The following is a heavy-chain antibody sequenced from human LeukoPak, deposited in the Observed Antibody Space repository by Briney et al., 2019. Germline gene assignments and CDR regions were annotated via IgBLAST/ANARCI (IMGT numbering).Heavy chain of an antibody. CDR2: ISYDGSNK. Sequence: GGSLGLFCAACGFTFSSFAMHWVRQAPGKGLEWVAVISYDGSNKYYADSVKGRFTISRDNSKNTLYLQMNSLRAEDTAVYYCATLASRANWGQGTLVTVSS. CDR3: ATLASRAN. V-gene: IGHV3-30-3*01. CDR1: GFTFSSFA. D-gene: IGHD6-13*01. J-gene: IGHJ4*02.